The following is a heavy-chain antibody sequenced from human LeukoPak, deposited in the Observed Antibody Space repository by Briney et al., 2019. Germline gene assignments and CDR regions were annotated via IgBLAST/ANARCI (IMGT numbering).Heavy chain of an antibody. CDR3: ARSIGGSWYYFDY. CDR1: GGSISSYY. CDR2: IFYSGST. Sequence: SETLSLTCAVSGGSISSYYWSWIRQPPGKGLEWIGYIFYSGSTNYNPSLKSRVTISVDTSKKQFSLKLSSVTAADTAVYYCARSIGGSWYYFDYWGQGTLVTVSS. V-gene: IGHV4-59*01. D-gene: IGHD6-13*01. J-gene: IGHJ4*02.